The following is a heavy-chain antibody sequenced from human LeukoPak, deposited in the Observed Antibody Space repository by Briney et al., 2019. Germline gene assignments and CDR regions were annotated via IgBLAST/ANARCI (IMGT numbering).Heavy chain of an antibody. CDR2: ITYDGYYK. CDR3: ARDLSPVVRASPMGY. Sequence: GGSLRLSCAASGFTFTSFGMHWVRQAPGKGLEWVALITYDGYYKYYSDSVKGRFTISSDTSKNTLYLQMNSLRAEDTAVYYCARDLSPVVRASPMGYWGQGTLVTVSS. D-gene: IGHD3-10*01. V-gene: IGHV3-30*03. J-gene: IGHJ4*02. CDR1: GFTFTSFG.